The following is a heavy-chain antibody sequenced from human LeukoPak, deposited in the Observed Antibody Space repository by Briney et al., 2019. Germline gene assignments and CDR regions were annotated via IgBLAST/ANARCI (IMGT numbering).Heavy chain of an antibody. Sequence: SETLSLTCTVSGGSISSSSYYWGWIRQPPGKGLEWIGYIYYSGSTNYNPSLKSRVTISVVTSKNQFSLKLSSVTAADTAVYYCARVFYGSGTGPYYGMDVWGQGTTVTVSS. CDR1: GGSISSSSYY. V-gene: IGHV4-61*05. CDR3: ARVFYGSGTGPYYGMDV. CDR2: IYYSGST. D-gene: IGHD3-10*01. J-gene: IGHJ6*02.